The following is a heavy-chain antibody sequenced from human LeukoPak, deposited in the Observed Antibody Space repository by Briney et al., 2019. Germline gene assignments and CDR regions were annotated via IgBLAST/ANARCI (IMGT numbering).Heavy chain of an antibody. CDR2: ISWNSGNI. V-gene: IGHV3-9*03. CDR1: GFTFSSYW. CDR3: AKGSSFYYYSSAWFDY. J-gene: IGHJ4*02. D-gene: IGHD3-22*01. Sequence: GGSLRLSCAASGFTFSSYWMHWVRQAPGKGLEWVSGISWNSGNIGYADSVKGRFTISRDNAKNSLYLQMNSLRAEDMALYYCAKGSSFYYYSSAWFDYWGQGTLVTVSS.